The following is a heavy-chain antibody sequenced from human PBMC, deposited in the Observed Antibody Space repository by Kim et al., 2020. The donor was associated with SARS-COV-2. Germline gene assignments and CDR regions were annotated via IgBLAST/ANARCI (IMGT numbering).Heavy chain of an antibody. V-gene: IGHV3-21*01. CDR3: AREIAAPAYYYYYYGMDV. J-gene: IGHJ6*02. CDR1: GFTFSSYS. Sequence: GGSLRLSCAASGFTFSSYSMNWVRQAPGKGLECVSSISSSSSYIYYADSVKGRFTISRDNAKNSLYLQMNSLRAEDTAVYYCAREIAAPAYYYYYYGMDVWGQGTTVTVSS. D-gene: IGHD6-6*01. CDR2: ISSSSSYI.